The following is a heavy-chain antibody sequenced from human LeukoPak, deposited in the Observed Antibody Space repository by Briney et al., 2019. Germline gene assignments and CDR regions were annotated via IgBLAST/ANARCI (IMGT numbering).Heavy chain of an antibody. CDR3: ARDVPFITMVRGVPRYYMDV. CDR2: IKRDGSEK. D-gene: IGHD3-10*01. J-gene: IGHJ6*03. V-gene: IGHV3-7*01. CDR1: GFTFSNAW. Sequence: GGSLRLSCAASGFTFSNAWMSWVRQAPGKGLEWVANIKRDGSEKYYVDSVKGRFTISRDNAKNSLYLQMNSLRAEDTAVYYCARDVPFITMVRGVPRYYMDVWGKGTTVTVSS.